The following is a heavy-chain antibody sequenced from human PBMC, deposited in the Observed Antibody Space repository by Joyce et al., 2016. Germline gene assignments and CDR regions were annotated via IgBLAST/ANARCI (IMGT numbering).Heavy chain of an antibody. CDR3: ASLSTSSVTLGYYYYYMDV. V-gene: IGHV1-69*01. D-gene: IGHD6-6*01. Sequence: QVHLVQSGAEVKKPGSSVTVSCKASGGTSSSNAISWVRQAPGQGLEWRGQIIPSLGTTNYAQKFQGRVTITADESTSTTYMELSSLRSDDTAVYYCASLSTSSVTLGYYYYYMDVWGKGTTVTVSS. CDR1: GGTSSSNA. J-gene: IGHJ6*03. CDR2: IIPSLGTT.